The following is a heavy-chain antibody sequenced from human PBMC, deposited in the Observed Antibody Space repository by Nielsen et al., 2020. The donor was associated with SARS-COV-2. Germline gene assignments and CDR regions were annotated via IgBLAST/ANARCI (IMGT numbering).Heavy chain of an antibody. Sequence: GGSLRLSCAASGFTFSGYGMHWVRQAPGKGLEWVAVIWYDGSNKYHADSVKGRFTISRDNAKNSLYLQMNSLRAEDTAVYYCARDGGSSSWYQKNNWFDPWGQGTLVTVSS. J-gene: IGHJ5*02. CDR3: ARDGGSSSWYQKNNWFDP. CDR1: GFTFSGYG. D-gene: IGHD6-13*01. CDR2: IWYDGSNK. V-gene: IGHV3-33*01.